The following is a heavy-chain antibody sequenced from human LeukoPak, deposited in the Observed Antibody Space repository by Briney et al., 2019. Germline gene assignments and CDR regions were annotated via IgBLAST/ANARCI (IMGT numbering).Heavy chain of an antibody. D-gene: IGHD6-13*01. CDR2: IHYSGKT. J-gene: IGHJ3*02. Sequence: SETLPLTCAVPGGSVSGYYWSWVRQFPGRRLGWIGYIHYSGKTNYNPSLKSLNTLSLETSSNQISLELKSVTSADTALYYCVRDSGYSSSWYLIDDDCDIWGQGTMFIVSA. CDR3: VRDSGYSSSWYLIDDDCDI. CDR1: GGSVSGYY. V-gene: IGHV4-59*02.